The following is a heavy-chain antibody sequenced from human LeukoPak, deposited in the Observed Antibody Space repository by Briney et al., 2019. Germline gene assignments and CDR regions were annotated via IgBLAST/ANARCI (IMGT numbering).Heavy chain of an antibody. CDR1: GGTFSSYA. Sequence: ASVKVSCQASGGTFSSYAFSWVGPAPGKGVEWMGGIIPIFGTANYAQKFQGRVTITTDESTSTAYMELSSLRSEDTAVYYCARDIVVVPAAIHWFDPWGQGTLVTVSS. J-gene: IGHJ5*02. V-gene: IGHV1-69*05. D-gene: IGHD2-2*01. CDR2: IIPIFGTA. CDR3: ARDIVVVPAAIHWFDP.